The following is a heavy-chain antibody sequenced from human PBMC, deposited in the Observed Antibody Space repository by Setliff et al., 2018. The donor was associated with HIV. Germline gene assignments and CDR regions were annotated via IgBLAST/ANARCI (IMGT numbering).Heavy chain of an antibody. V-gene: IGHV1-3*01. D-gene: IGHD6-13*01. Sequence: ASVKVSCKASGYTFTDYFMHGVRQAPGQGLEWMGWVNAGKGDTKYSQKFQGRFTITRDTSASTAYMELSSLRSEDTAVYYCARAPHTSSPWRIWDYWGPGTLVTVSS. J-gene: IGHJ4*02. CDR1: GYTFTDYF. CDR2: VNAGKGDT. CDR3: ARAPHTSSPWRIWDY.